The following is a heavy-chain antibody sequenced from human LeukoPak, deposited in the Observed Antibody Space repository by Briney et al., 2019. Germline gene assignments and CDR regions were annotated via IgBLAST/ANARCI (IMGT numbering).Heavy chain of an antibody. CDR2: IYYSGRA. CDR3: ARANFWSGYHTALDY. J-gene: IGHJ4*02. Sequence: SETLSLTCSVSDGSISTNSWNWIRQPPGQGLEWIGYIYYSGRADYNPSLKSRVTISVDTSKNQFSLKLSSVTAADTAVYYCARANFWSGYHTALDYWGQGTLVTVSS. D-gene: IGHD3-3*01. CDR1: DGSISTNS. V-gene: IGHV4-59*01.